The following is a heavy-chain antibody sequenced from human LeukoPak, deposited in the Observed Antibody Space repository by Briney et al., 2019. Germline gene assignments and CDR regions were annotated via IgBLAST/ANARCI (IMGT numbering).Heavy chain of an antibody. CDR1: VGSVSSGSHY. Sequence: PSETLSLTCTLSVGSVSSGSHYWSWIRQPPGKGLEWLGHIAYSGTTNYNPSLESGVTISVDTTKNQFSLKQTYMTAADTAVYYCARDGRATVVTPERAFDIWGQGTMVTVSS. CDR2: IAYSGTT. J-gene: IGHJ3*02. CDR3: ARDGRATVVTPERAFDI. V-gene: IGHV4-61*01. D-gene: IGHD4-23*01.